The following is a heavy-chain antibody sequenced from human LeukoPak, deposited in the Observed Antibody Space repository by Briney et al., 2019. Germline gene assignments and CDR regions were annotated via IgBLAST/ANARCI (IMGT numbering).Heavy chain of an antibody. Sequence: GGSLRLSCAVSGLTISRYWMHWVRQAPGKGLEWVSSISGSSSYIYYADSVKGRFTISRDNARNSLYLQMNSLRAEDTAVYYCARDHYYDSSGYTYNWFDPWGQGTLVTVSS. CDR3: ARDHYYDSSGYTYNWFDP. J-gene: IGHJ5*02. D-gene: IGHD3-22*01. V-gene: IGHV3-21*01. CDR1: GLTISRYW. CDR2: ISGSSSYI.